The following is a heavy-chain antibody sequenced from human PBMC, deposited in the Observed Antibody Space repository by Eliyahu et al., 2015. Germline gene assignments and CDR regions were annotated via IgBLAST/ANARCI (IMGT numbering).Heavy chain of an antibody. CDR1: GDSISTYY. D-gene: IGHD1-26*01. CDR3: AREAGASYNY. CDR2: IHNGVST. J-gene: IGHJ4*02. V-gene: IGHV4-59*01. Sequence: QVQLHESGPGLVKPSETLSLTCXVSGDSISTYYWSWVRAPPGKGLEWIGFIHNGVSTRYNPSLTSRATISVDTSRNQLTLKLSSVTAADTAVYYCAREAGASYNYWGQGILVTVSS.